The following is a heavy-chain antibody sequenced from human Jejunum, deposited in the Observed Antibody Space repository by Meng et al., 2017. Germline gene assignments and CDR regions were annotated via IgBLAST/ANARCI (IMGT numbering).Heavy chain of an antibody. Sequence: QVLLGQLGGEGKIPGASVPVSSKAFGYTFKNNLIHWVRQAPGQRLEWMGWVNAGNGNTKSSQNFQGRVTFNRDTSATTAYMELSSLTPEDXXVYYXXRLXXFXXXGTYDYWGQGTLVTVSS. D-gene: IGHD2-21*01. V-gene: IGHV1-3*01. J-gene: IGHJ4*02. CDR2: VNAGNGNT. CDR1: GYTFKNNL. CDR3: XRLXXFXXXGTYDY.